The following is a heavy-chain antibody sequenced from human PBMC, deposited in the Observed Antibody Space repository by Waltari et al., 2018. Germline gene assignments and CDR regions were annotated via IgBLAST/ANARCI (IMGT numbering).Heavy chain of an antibody. CDR3: ARESGGNSEAVDY. CDR2: ICYSGGT. CDR1: GDSITNTNHC. J-gene: IGHJ4*02. Sequence: QLQLQASGPGLVKPSETLSLTCTVSGDSITNTNHCWGWIRQPPGKGLEWFGSICYSGGTYSNPSLKSRVTISADTSKNQFSLKLSSVTAADTALYDCARESGGNSEAVDYWGQGTLVTVSS. D-gene: IGHD2-21*02. V-gene: IGHV4-39*02.